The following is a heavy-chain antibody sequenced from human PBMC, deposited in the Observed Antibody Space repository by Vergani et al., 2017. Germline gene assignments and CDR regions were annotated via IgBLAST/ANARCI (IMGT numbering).Heavy chain of an antibody. J-gene: IGHJ4*02. V-gene: IGHV1-46*01. Sequence: QVQLVQSGAEVKKPGASVKVSCKASGYTFTSYYMHWVRQAPGQGLEWMGIINPSGGSTSYAQKFQGRVTMTRDTSTSTVYMELSSLRSEDAAVYYWSRGPQVVPAAMGVDFDYWGQGTLVTVSS. CDR2: INPSGGST. CDR3: SRGPQVVPAAMGVDFDY. D-gene: IGHD2-2*01. CDR1: GYTFTSYY.